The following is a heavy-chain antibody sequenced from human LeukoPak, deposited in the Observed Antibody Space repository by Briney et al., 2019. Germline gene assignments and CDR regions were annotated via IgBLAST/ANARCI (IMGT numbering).Heavy chain of an antibody. D-gene: IGHD3-22*01. CDR2: IYHSGST. J-gene: IGHJ4*02. CDR3: ARTYYYDSSGPYY. V-gene: IGHV4-38-2*02. CDR1: GYSISSGYY. Sequence: SETLSLTCTVSGYSISSGYYWGWIRQPPGKGLEWIGTIYHSGSTYYNPSLKSRVTISVDTSNNQFSLKLSSVTAADTAVYYCARTYYYDSSGPYYWGQGTLVTVSP.